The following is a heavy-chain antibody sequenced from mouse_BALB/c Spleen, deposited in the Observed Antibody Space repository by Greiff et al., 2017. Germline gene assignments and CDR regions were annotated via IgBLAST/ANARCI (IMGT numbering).Heavy chain of an antibody. CDR3: TRDSLAMDY. V-gene: IGHV1S81*02. D-gene: IGHD3-2*01. CDR2: INPSNGGT. J-gene: IGHJ4*01. Sequence: VQLQQSGAELVKPGASVKLSCKASGYTFTSYYMYWVKQRPGQGLEWIGEINPSNGGTNFNEKFKSKATLTVDKSSSTAYMQLSSLTSEDSAVYYCTRDSLAMDYWGQGTSVNVSS. CDR1: GYTFTSYY.